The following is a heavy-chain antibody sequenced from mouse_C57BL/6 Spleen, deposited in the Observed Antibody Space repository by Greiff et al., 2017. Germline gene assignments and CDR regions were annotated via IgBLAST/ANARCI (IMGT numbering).Heavy chain of an antibody. J-gene: IGHJ2*01. D-gene: IGHD2-5*01. CDR2: IYPGSGNT. V-gene: IGHV1-66*01. CDR1: GYSFTSYY. CDR3: ARSGYSTLDY. Sequence: VKLQQSGPELVKPGASVKISCKASGYSFTSYYIHWVKQRPGQGLEWIGWIYPGSGNTKYNEKFKGKATLTADTSSSTAYMQLSSLTSEDSAVYYCARSGYSTLDYWGQGTTLTVSS.